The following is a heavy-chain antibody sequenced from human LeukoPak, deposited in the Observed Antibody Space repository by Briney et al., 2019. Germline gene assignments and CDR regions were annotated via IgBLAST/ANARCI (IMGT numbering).Heavy chain of an antibody. V-gene: IGHV4-34*09. CDR3: AKSGSYYGSTSG. D-gene: IGHD3-10*01. Sequence: SETLSLTCAVYGGSFSGYYWSWIRQHPGKGLEWIGYSYYSGSTNYNPSLKSRVTISLDTSKNQFSLKLTSVTAADTAFYYCAKSGSYYGSTSGWGQGTLVTVSP. CDR2: SYYSGST. J-gene: IGHJ4*02. CDR1: GGSFSGYY.